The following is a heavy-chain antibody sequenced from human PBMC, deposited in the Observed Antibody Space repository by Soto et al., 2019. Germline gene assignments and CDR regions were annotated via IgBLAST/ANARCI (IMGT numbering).Heavy chain of an antibody. V-gene: IGHV3-21*03. CDR1: GFTFNSYS. Sequence: GGSLRLSCAVSGFTFNSYSMNWVRQAPGKGLEWVSSISSFSNYMYYTDSVKGRFTISRDDSKNTLYLQMNSLKTEDTAVYYCTTLGHYYDSSPLDVWGQGTTVTVSS. J-gene: IGHJ6*02. CDR2: ISSFSNYM. CDR3: TTLGHYYDSSPLDV. D-gene: IGHD3-22*01.